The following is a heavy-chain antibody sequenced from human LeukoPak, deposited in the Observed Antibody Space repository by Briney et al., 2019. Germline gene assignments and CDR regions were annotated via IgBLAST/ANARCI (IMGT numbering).Heavy chain of an antibody. CDR2: IYSSVT. CDR3: ARRAGAYSHPYDY. J-gene: IGHJ4*02. V-gene: IGHV3-53*01. D-gene: IGHD4/OR15-4a*01. Sequence: HAGGSLRLSCAASGFTVSSNYMSWVRQAPGKGLEWVSFIYSSVTHYSDSVQGRFTISRDNSRNTLFLQMNSLRAEDTAVYYCARRAGAYSHPYDYWGQGTLVTVSS. CDR1: GFTVSSNY.